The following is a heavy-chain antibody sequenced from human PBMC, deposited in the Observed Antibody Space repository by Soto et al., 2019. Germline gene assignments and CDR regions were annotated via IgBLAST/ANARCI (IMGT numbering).Heavy chain of an antibody. CDR2: IIPIFGTA. J-gene: IGHJ5*02. CDR3: ARGIGYNWNYWFDP. D-gene: IGHD1-7*01. V-gene: IGHV1-69*13. CDR1: GGTFSSYA. Sequence: ASVKVSCKASGGTFSSYAISWVRQALGQGLEWMGGIIPIFGTANYAQKFQGRVTITADESTSTAYMELSSLRSEDTAVYYCARGIGYNWNYWFDPWGQGTLVTVSS.